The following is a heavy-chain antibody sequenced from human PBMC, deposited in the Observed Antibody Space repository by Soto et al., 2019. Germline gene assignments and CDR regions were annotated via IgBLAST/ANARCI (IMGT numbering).Heavy chain of an antibody. CDR3: AGDYVRPNSLTNNYYSFGMDV. Sequence: GGSLRLSCTASGFSFSTYAMSWVRQTPGKGLEWVSTIGGDGRNANYVDFVKGRFTVSRDNSRNTLSLQMDNLRAGDTAVYYCAGDYVRPNSLTNNYYSFGMDVWGQGTTVTVYS. V-gene: IGHV3-23*01. D-gene: IGHD2-21*02. CDR1: GFSFSTYA. CDR2: IGGDGRNA. J-gene: IGHJ6*02.